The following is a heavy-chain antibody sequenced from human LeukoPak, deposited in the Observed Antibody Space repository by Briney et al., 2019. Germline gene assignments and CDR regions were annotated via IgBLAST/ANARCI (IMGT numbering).Heavy chain of an antibody. CDR2: IIPIFGTA. D-gene: IGHD2-2*01. CDR1: GGTFISYA. Sequence: SVTVSCKASGGTFISYAISWVRQAPGQGLEWMGGIIPIFGTANYAQKFQGRVTITADESTSTAYMDLSRLRSEDTAVYYCARGLGCRSTSCSLNWFDPWGQGTLVTVSS. J-gene: IGHJ5*02. V-gene: IGHV1-69*01. CDR3: ARGLGCRSTSCSLNWFDP.